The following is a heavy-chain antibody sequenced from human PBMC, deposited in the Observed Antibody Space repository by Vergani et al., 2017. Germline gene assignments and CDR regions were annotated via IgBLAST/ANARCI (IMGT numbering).Heavy chain of an antibody. Sequence: QVQLQQWGPGLVTPSGTLSLTCAVYGGSISSDDWWNWARHAPVKGLQWTGEIHGSRSNNYNPSLRGRFTISLDKSKNQLSLKLTSVTAADTAVYFCASNPRLGGDVVDSWGQGTLVTVSS. CDR3: ASNPRLGGDVVDS. D-gene: IGHD3-16*01. J-gene: IGHJ4*02. CDR1: GGSISSDDW. V-gene: IGHV4-4*02. CDR2: IHGSRSN.